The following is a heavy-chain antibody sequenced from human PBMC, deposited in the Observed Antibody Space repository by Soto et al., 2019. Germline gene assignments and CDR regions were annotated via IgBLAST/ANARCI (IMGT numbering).Heavy chain of an antibody. J-gene: IGHJ4*02. V-gene: IGHV2-5*02. CDR1: GFSLDTSGVA. CDR2: IYWDDDK. D-gene: IGHD3-10*01. Sequence: QITLKESGPTLVKPTQTLTLTCTFSGFSLDTSGVAVGWIRQPPGKGLEWLSVIYWDDDKRSSPSLRSRLTITKDTSKNQVVLTMTNMDPADTATYCCAHRHRDSGGLFDYWGPGTLVTVSS. CDR3: AHRHRDSGGLFDY.